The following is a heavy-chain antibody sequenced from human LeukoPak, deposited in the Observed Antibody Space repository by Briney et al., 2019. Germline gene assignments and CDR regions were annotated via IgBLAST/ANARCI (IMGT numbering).Heavy chain of an antibody. V-gene: IGHV1-69*06. CDR3: ARGKNSSGGTDVGY. J-gene: IGHJ4*02. D-gene: IGHD6-19*01. Sequence: SVNVSCKASGGTFSSYAISWVRQAPGQGLEGMGGITPIFGTANYAQKFQGRVTITADKSTSTAYMELSSLRSEDTAVYYCARGKNSSGGTDVGYWGQGTLVTVSS. CDR2: ITPIFGTA. CDR1: GGTFSSYA.